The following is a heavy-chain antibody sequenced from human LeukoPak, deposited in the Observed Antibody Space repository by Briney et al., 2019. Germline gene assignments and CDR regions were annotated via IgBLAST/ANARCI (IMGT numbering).Heavy chain of an antibody. CDR2: INPNSGGT. D-gene: IGHD1-26*01. Sequence: GASVKVSCKASGYTFTGYYMHWVRQAPGQGLEWMGWINPNSGGTNYAQKFQGRVTMTRDTSISTAYMELSRLRSDDTAVYYCARGRGLEATYGWFDPWGQGTLVTVSS. J-gene: IGHJ5*02. CDR1: GYTFTGYY. CDR3: ARGRGLEATYGWFDP. V-gene: IGHV1-2*02.